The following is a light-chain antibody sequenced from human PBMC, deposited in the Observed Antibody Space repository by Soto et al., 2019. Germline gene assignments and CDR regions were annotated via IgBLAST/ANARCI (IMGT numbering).Light chain of an antibody. Sequence: EVVLRRSQGTLALCPGERATLSCRASQSAGNFLAWYQQKPGQAPRLLIYYISTRATGIPARFSGSWSGTEFTLTINSLQSEDSAVYYCQQHNQWPITFGQGTRLEIK. J-gene: IGKJ5*01. CDR2: YIS. V-gene: IGKV3D-15*01. CDR3: QQHNQWPIT. CDR1: QSAGNF.